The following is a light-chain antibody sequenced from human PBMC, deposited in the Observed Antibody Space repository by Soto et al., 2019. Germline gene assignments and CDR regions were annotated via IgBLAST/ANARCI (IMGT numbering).Light chain of an antibody. V-gene: IGLV2-14*01. CDR2: DVT. CDR1: SSDVGGYNY. CDR3: SSWRTSSTTNV. J-gene: IGLJ1*01. Sequence: QSALTQPASVSGSPGQSITISCTGTSSDVGGYNYVSWYQQNPDKAPKLIIYDVTNRPSGVSDRFSGSKSGNTASLTISGLQAEDDADYYCSSWRTSSTTNVFGTGTKLTVL.